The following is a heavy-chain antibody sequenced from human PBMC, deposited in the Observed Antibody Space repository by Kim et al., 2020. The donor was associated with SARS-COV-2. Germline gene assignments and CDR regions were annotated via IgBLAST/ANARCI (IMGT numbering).Heavy chain of an antibody. CDR3: TTADHAERWDRFDY. V-gene: IGHV3-15*01. CDR1: GLTVSHAW. D-gene: IGHD1-1*01. J-gene: IGHJ4*02. CDR2: IKSTTDGGTT. Sequence: GGSLRLSCAVSGLTVSHAWMSWVRQAPGKGLEWIGLIKSTTDGGTTHYAAPVKGRITISRDDSENTLYLQINSLKSDDTAVYYCTTADHAERWDRFDYWGRGTLVTVSS.